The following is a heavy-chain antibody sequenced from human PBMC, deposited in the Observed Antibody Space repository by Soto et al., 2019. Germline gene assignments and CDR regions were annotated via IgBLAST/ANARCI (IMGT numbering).Heavy chain of an antibody. CDR2: INPSGGST. Sequence: QVQLVQSGAEVKKPGASVKVSCKASGYTFTSYYMHWVRQAPGQGLEWMGIINPSGGSTSYAQKFQGRVTMTRDTSTSAVYMELSSLRSDDTAVYYCVTSSGWRCPFDYWGQGTLVTVSS. CDR1: GYTFTSYY. D-gene: IGHD6-19*01. CDR3: VTSSGWRCPFDY. J-gene: IGHJ4*02. V-gene: IGHV1-46*01.